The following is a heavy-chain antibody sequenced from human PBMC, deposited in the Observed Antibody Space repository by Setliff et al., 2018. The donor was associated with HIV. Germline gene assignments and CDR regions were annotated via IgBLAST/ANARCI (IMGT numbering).Heavy chain of an antibody. V-gene: IGHV5-51*01. CDR3: ARLSQRIRIFGVINRGEEFDI. Sequence: PGESLKISCKGSGYSFPNNWIGWVRQMSGKGLEWMGFIYPENSDARYSPSFEGQVTISADSSNTTAYLQWSSLKASDTAMYFCARLSQRIRIFGVINRGEEFDIWGQGTMVTVS. D-gene: IGHD3-3*01. CDR2: IYPENSDA. J-gene: IGHJ3*02. CDR1: GYSFPNNW.